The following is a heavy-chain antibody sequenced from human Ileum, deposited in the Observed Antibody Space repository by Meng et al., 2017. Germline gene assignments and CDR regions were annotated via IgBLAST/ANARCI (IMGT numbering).Heavy chain of an antibody. D-gene: IGHD1-26*01. CDR2: AST. V-gene: IGHV4-61*08. CDR1: GGSVSRAGYQ. Sequence: QVKLKESGPGLVRPSETLSLICTVSGGSVSRAGYQWGWIRQPPGKGLEWIGYASTNYNPSLKSRVTISLDTSRNQFSLSLSSVTAADTAVYYCARDHMGSLDYWGQGILVTVSS. CDR3: ARDHMGSLDY. J-gene: IGHJ4*02.